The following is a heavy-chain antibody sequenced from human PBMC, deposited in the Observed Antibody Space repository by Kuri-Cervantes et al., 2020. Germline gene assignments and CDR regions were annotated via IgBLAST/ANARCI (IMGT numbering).Heavy chain of an antibody. CDR3: ARGSSGWYLGAWFDP. CDR1: GYTFTSYA. J-gene: IGHJ5*02. D-gene: IGHD6-19*01. CDR2: INTNTGNP. V-gene: IGHV7-4-1*01. Sequence: ASVKVSCKASGYTFTSYAMNWVRQAPGQGLEWMGWINTNTGNPTYAQGFTGRFVFSLDTSVSTAYLQICSLKAEDTAVYYCARGSSGWYLGAWFDPWGQGTLVTVSS.